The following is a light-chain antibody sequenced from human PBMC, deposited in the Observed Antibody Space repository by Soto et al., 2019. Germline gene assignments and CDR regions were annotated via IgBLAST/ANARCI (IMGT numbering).Light chain of an antibody. Sequence: EIVLAQSPATLSLSAGERATLSCRASQSVSSYLAWYQHKPGQAPRLLISGASMRASGVPVRFIGSGSGTDFTLTITRLEPEHFAVYYCQQYGGSPITFGLGTKVDIK. CDR1: QSVSSY. J-gene: IGKJ1*01. CDR2: GAS. CDR3: QQYGGSPIT. V-gene: IGKV3-20*01.